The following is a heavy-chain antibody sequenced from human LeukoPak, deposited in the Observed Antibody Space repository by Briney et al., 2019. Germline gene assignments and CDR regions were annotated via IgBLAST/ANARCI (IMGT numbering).Heavy chain of an antibody. V-gene: IGHV4-39*01. Sequence: SETLSLTCTVSGGSINNYNYYWGWIRQPPGKGLEWIGTIYYSGRAYHNPSLRSRLTISVDTSKNQFSLKLNSVTATDTAIYYCVRQKQHCDGGSCFPPDCWGQGTLVTVSS. CDR2: IYYSGRA. D-gene: IGHD2-15*01. J-gene: IGHJ4*02. CDR3: VRQKQHCDGGSCFPPDC. CDR1: GGSINNYNYY.